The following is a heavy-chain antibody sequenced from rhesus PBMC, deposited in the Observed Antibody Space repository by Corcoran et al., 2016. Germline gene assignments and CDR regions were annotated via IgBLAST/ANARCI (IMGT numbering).Heavy chain of an antibody. D-gene: IGHD6-31*01. V-gene: IGHV4-65*01. Sequence: QVQLQESGPGLVKPSETLSLTCAVSGGSISSSNWWSWIRQPPGKGLEWIVYISGSSVSNYFNPSLKSRVTISTDTSKNQFSLKLSSVTAADTAVYYCASRIAAPFDYWGQGVLVTVSS. J-gene: IGHJ4*01. CDR2: ISGSSVSN. CDR3: ASRIAAPFDY. CDR1: GGSISSSNW.